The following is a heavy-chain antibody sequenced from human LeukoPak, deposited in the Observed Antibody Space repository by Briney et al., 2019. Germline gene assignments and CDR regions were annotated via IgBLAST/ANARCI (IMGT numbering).Heavy chain of an antibody. J-gene: IGHJ6*03. CDR2: INHSGST. CDR3: ARVRSATAYYYYYYMDV. CDR1: GGSFSGYY. D-gene: IGHD5-24*01. V-gene: IGHV4-34*01. Sequence: SGTLSLTCAVYGGSFSGYYWSWIRQPPGKGLEWIGEINHSGSTNYNPSLKSRVTISVDTSKNQFSLKLSSVTAADTAVYYCARVRSATAYYYYYYMDVWGKGTTVTVSS.